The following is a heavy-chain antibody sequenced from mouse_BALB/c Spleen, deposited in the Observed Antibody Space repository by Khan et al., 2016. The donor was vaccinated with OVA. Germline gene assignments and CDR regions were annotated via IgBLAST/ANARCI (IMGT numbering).Heavy chain of an antibody. CDR3: ARHSYRYDFTY. CDR1: GFSLTTYG. V-gene: IGHV2-4-1*01. D-gene: IGHD2-12*01. CDR2: IWSGGST. J-gene: IGHJ3*01. Sequence: QVQLKQSGPGLVQPSQSLSITCTVSGFSLTTYGVHWVRQSPGKGLEWLGVIWSGGSTDYNAAFISRLSISKDNSKSKVFFKMNRLQADDAAIYSCARHSYRYDFTYWGRGTLVTVSA.